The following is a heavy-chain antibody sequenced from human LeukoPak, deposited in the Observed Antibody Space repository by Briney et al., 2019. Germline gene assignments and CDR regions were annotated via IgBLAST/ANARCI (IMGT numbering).Heavy chain of an antibody. CDR3: TRARVVTVPGTADYYFYMDV. V-gene: IGHV3-21*01. CDR2: MTTISTLI. J-gene: IGHJ6*03. Sequence: PGGSLRLSCAASGFTFNTYAMNWVRQAPGKGLEWVSSMTTISTLIYYAASVKGRFTVSRDNAKNSLYLQMNSLRAEDTAVYYCTRARVVTVPGTADYYFYMDVWGRGITVTVSS. D-gene: IGHD6-19*01. CDR1: GFTFNTYA.